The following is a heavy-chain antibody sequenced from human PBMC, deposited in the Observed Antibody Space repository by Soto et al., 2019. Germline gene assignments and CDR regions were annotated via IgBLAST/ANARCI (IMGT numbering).Heavy chain of an antibody. V-gene: IGHV3-23*01. D-gene: IGHD6-19*01. CDR2: ISGSGGST. J-gene: IGHJ5*02. CDR1: GFTFSSYG. Sequence: GGSLRLSCAASGFTFSSYGMSWVRQAPGKGLEWVSGISGSGGSTYYADSVKGRFTISRDNSKNTLYLQMNSLRAEDTALYYSAKMGYSSDWSWGQGTLVTVSS. CDR3: AKMGYSSDWS.